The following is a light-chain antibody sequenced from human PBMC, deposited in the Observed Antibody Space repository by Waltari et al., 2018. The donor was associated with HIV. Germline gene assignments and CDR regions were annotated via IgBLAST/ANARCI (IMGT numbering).Light chain of an antibody. CDR2: WAS. Sequence: DIVMSQSPEYLAVSLGERATLTCRSRQSVLYSSNNNNYLAWFQQKPGQPPKVLIYWASNRVSGVPDRFSGGGSGTDFTLTISSLQAEDVAVYYCQQYYSAPVTFGGGTKVEIK. CDR1: QSVLYSSNNNNY. V-gene: IGKV4-1*01. J-gene: IGKJ4*01. CDR3: QQYYSAPVT.